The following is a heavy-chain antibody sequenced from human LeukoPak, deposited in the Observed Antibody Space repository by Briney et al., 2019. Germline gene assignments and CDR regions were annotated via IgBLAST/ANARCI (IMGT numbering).Heavy chain of an antibody. J-gene: IGHJ5*02. V-gene: IGHV4-34*01. Sequence: PSETLSLTCAVYGGSFSGYYWSWIRQPPGKGLEWIGEINHSGSTNYNPSLKSRVTISVDTSKNQFSLKLSSVTAADTAVYYCARGGPYSSSWYLGYNWFDPWGQGTLVTVSS. CDR2: INHSGST. CDR1: GGSFSGYY. D-gene: IGHD6-13*01. CDR3: ARGGPYSSSWYLGYNWFDP.